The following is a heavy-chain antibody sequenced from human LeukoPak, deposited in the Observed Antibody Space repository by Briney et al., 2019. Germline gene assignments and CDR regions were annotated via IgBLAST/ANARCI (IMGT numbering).Heavy chain of an antibody. CDR2: LSPSGTTT. V-gene: IGHV3-23*01. Sequence: GGSLRLSCAASGFTFSDYYMTWIRQAPGKGLEWVSTLSPSGTTTYYADSVKGRFTMSRDNSKNTVDLQMDSLRAEDTATYYCAKDDSGWNYAWHLGLWGRGTQVTVSS. CDR3: AKDDSGWNYAWHLGL. D-gene: IGHD1-7*01. CDR1: GFTFSDYY. J-gene: IGHJ2*01.